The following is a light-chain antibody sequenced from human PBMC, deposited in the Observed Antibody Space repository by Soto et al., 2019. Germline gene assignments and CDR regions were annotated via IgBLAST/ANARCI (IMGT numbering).Light chain of an antibody. J-gene: IGKJ1*01. CDR1: QSVSSSY. Sequence: EIVLTQSPGTLSLSPGERATLSCRASQSVSSSYLAWYQQKPGQAPRLLIYGASSRATGIPDRFSGCGSGTDFTLTISRLEPEDFAVYYCQQYGSSSWTFGQGTKVDIK. CDR2: GAS. CDR3: QQYGSSSWT. V-gene: IGKV3-20*01.